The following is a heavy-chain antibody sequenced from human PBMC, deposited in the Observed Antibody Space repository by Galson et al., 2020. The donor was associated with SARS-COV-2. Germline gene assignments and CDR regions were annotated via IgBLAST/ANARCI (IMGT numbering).Heavy chain of an antibody. CDR1: GASISGADDY. CDR2: IYYNGKT. Sequence: ETSETLSLTCTVSGASISGADDYWTWVRQPPGKGLEWIGYIYYNGKTYYSPSLKSPVTISVDTSKNQFSLKLSSVTAADTAVYYCARVKEDHTCYYYVSYDSWGRGTLVTVSS. CDR3: ARVKEDHTCYYYVSYDS. V-gene: IGHV4-30-4*01. D-gene: IGHD3-9*01. J-gene: IGHJ4*02.